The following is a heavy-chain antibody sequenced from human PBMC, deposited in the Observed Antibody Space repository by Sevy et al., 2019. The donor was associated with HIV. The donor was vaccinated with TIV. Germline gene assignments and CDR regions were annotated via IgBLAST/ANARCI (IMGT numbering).Heavy chain of an antibody. CDR1: GFTFSSYS. CDR3: ARDPYSSGWPDAFDI. D-gene: IGHD6-19*01. CDR2: ISSSSSYI. V-gene: IGHV3-21*01. J-gene: IGHJ3*02. Sequence: GGSLRLSCAASGFTFSSYSMNWVRQAPGKGLECVSSISSSSSYIYYADSVKGRFTISRDNAKNSLYLQMTSLRAEDTAVYYCARDPYSSGWPDAFDIWGQGTMVTVSS.